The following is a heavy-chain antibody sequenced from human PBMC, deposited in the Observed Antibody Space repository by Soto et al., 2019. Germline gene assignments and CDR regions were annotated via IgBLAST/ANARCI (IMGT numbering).Heavy chain of an antibody. CDR2: IIPIFGTA. CDR1: GGTFSSYA. Sequence: SVKVSCKASGGTFSSYAISWVRQAPGQGLEWMGGIIPIFGTANYAQKFQGRVTITADASTSTAYMELSRLRSDDTAVYYCARENCNGGSCYAAYMDVWGQGTTVTVSS. J-gene: IGHJ6*03. V-gene: IGHV1-69*13. D-gene: IGHD2-15*01. CDR3: ARENCNGGSCYAAYMDV.